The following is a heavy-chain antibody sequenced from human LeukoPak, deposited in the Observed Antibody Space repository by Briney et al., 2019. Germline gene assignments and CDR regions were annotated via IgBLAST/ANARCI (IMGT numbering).Heavy chain of an antibody. D-gene: IGHD1-26*01. Sequence: ASVKVSCKASGYSFTSHDINWVRQATGQGLEWMGWMNPNSGNTGYAQKFQGRVTMTMDPSISTAYMELSSLRSEDTAVYYCARVNGAVDYWGQGTLVTVSS. V-gene: IGHV1-8*01. CDR3: ARVNGAVDY. J-gene: IGHJ4*02. CDR2: MNPNSGNT. CDR1: GYSFTSHD.